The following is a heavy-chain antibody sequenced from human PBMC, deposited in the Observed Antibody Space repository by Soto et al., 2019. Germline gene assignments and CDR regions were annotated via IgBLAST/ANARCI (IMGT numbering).Heavy chain of an antibody. D-gene: IGHD2-15*01. Sequence: GESLKISCKGSRYSLATYWITWVRQMPGKGLEWMGRIDPSDSYINYSPSFQGRVTISADKSLNTAYLQWSSLEASDTAMYYCARLGDCSGGSCFSRYYYHGMDVWGQGTTVTVS. CDR2: IDPSDSYI. CDR1: RYSLATYW. CDR3: ARLGDCSGGSCFSRYYYHGMDV. V-gene: IGHV5-10-1*01. J-gene: IGHJ6*02.